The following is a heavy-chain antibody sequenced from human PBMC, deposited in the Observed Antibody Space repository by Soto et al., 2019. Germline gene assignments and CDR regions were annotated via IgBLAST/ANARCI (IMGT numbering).Heavy chain of an antibody. CDR3: VRSSGSQPRAGWFDP. D-gene: IGHD1-26*01. Sequence: EVQLVESGGGLAQPGWSRRLSCAASGFNFDDHAMXWVRQTPGXGLEWVSGISWNSVTINYADSIKGRFTISRDNAKRTLYLQMNNLRPADTAMYFCVRSSGSQPRAGWFDPWGQGTLVTVS. V-gene: IGHV3-9*01. CDR1: GFNFDDHA. CDR2: ISWNSVTI. J-gene: IGHJ5*02.